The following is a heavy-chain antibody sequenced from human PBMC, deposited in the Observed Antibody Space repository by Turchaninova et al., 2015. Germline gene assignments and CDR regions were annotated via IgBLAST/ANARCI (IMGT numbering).Heavy chain of an antibody. V-gene: IGHV1-2*06. CDR2: IDLISAYI. D-gene: IGHD6-19*01. J-gene: IGHJ3*01. CDR3: AREIEGAGNTFDV. CDR1: RDAFTGHY. Sequence: VQVVQSAAEVRKPGASVTVSCKTSRDAFTGHYMHWVRQVPGQGLEAMGRIDLISAYIDSAQKLQGRVTLTRDRYITTAYMEVSDLRIDDAALYFCAREIEGAGNTFDVWGRGTMVTVSS.